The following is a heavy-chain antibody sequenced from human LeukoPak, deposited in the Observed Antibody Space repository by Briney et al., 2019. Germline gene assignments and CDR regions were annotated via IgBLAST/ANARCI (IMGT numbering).Heavy chain of an antibody. CDR3: ARSRGMRYPSDY. D-gene: IGHD2-2*02. Sequence: GGSLRLSCAASGFTFSSYSMNWVRQAPGKGLEWVSSISSSSSYIYYADSVKGRFTISRDNAKNSLYLQMNSLRAEDTAVYYCARSRGMRYPSDYWGQGTLVTVSS. CDR1: GFTFSSYS. CDR2: ISSSSSYI. V-gene: IGHV3-21*01. J-gene: IGHJ4*02.